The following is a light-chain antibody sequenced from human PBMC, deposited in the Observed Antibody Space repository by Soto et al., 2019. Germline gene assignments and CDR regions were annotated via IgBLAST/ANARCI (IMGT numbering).Light chain of an antibody. Sequence: QSALTQPPSASGSPGQSVTISCTGTSSDVGGYNYVSWYQQHPGEAPKLMIYDVNKRPSGVPDRFSGSKSGNTASLTVSGLQAEDEAEYYCSAFAGSSTVFGGGTKLTVL. J-gene: IGLJ2*01. CDR2: DVN. CDR3: SAFAGSSTV. V-gene: IGLV2-8*01. CDR1: SSDVGGYNY.